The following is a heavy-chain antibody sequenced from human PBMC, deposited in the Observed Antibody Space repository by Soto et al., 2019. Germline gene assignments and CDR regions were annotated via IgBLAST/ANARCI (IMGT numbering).Heavy chain of an antibody. J-gene: IGHJ4*02. CDR1: GQSFSGHS. D-gene: IGHD1-1*01. Sequence: QVQLQQWGAGLVKPSETLSLSCAVYGQSFSGHSWAWIRQPPGKGLEWIGEINESGSTYYNPSLKSRVTISPDTSKHQFSLKLSSVSAADPAAYFCARGSGIVALPGELEDVKYDYWGQGTLVNVSS. CDR3: ARGSGIVALPGELEDVKYDY. V-gene: IGHV4-34*01. CDR2: INESGST.